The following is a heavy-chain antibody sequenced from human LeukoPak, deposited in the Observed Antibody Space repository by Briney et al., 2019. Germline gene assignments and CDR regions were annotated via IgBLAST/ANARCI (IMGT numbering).Heavy chain of an antibody. D-gene: IGHD2-2*01. V-gene: IGHV4-34*01. J-gene: IGHJ6*02. CDR1: GGSFSGYY. Sequence: SETLSLTCAVYGGSFSGYYWSWIRQPPGKGLEWIGEINHSGSTNYNPSLKSRVTISVDTSKNQFSLKLSSVTAADTAVYYCARGLGYCSSTSCWGDYYGMDVWGQGTTVTVSS. CDR2: INHSGST. CDR3: ARGLGYCSSTSCWGDYYGMDV.